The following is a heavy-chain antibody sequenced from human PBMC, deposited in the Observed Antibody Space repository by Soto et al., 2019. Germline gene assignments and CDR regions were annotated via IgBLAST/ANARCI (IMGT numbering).Heavy chain of an antibody. CDR1: GFTFSSYW. CDR3: ARKPIYIAVAGTYYYHDMDV. D-gene: IGHD6-19*01. V-gene: IGHV3-74*01. Sequence: GGSVRLSCAASGFTFSSYWMHWVRQASGKGMVWVSRINSDGSSTRYADSVEGRFTSSRANAKNMLYLHIYSLRAEDTALYYFARKPIYIAVAGTYYYHDMDVWVQGTTVT. CDR2: INSDGSST. J-gene: IGHJ6*02.